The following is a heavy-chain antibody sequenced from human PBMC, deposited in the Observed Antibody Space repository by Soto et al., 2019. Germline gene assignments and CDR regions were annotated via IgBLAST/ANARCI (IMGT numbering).Heavy chain of an antibody. CDR2: INHSGST. V-gene: IGHV4-34*01. Sequence: SETLSLTCTVSGGSISSYYWSWIRQPPWKGLEWIVEINHSGSTNYNPSLKSRVTISVDTYKNQFSLKLSSVTAADTAVYYCARGTRRLRLVEWLLRGTIYYYRMAVGGQGTRVTVSS. J-gene: IGHJ6*01. D-gene: IGHD3-3*01. CDR1: GGSISSYY. CDR3: ARGTRRLRLVEWLLRGTIYYYRMAV.